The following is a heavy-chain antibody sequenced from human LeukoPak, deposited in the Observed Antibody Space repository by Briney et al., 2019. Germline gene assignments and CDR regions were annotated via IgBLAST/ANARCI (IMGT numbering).Heavy chain of an antibody. V-gene: IGHV4-31*03. CDR3: ARRGVRGVPFDY. CDR2: IYYSGST. J-gene: IGHJ4*02. D-gene: IGHD3-10*01. CDR1: GGSINSGGYY. Sequence: SETLSLTCTVSGGSINSGGYYWSWIRQHPGKGLEWIGYIYYSGSTYYNPSLKSRVTISVDTSKNQFSLKLSSVTAADTAVYYCARRGVRGVPFDYRGQGTLVTVSS.